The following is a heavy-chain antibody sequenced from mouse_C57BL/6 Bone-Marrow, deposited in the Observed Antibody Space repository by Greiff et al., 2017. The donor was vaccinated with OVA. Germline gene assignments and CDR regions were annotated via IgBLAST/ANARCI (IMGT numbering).Heavy chain of an antibody. D-gene: IGHD1-1*01. CDR3: ARKNYGSSFDY. CDR1: GYSFTGYY. Sequence: DVKLQESGPELVKPGASVKISCKASGYSFTGYYMNWVKQSPEKSLEWIGEINPSTGGTTYNQKFKAKATLTVDKSSSTAYMQLKSLTSEDSAVYFCARKNYGSSFDYWGQGTTLTVSS. J-gene: IGHJ2*01. V-gene: IGHV1-42*01. CDR2: INPSTGGT.